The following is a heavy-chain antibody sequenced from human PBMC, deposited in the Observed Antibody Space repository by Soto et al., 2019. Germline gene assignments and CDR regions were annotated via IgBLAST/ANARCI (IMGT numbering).Heavy chain of an antibody. J-gene: IGHJ4*01. D-gene: IGHD6-13*01. CDR3: ARDQGIAAAVSLTDY. CDR1: GYSFSSYG. CDR2: ISAYNGNT. Sequence: ASVKVSCKASGYSFSSYGIRWVRQAPGQGLEWMGWISAYNGNTNYAQKLQGRVTMTTDTSTSTAYMELRSLRSDDTAVYYCARDQGIAAAVSLTDYWGQGTLVPVSS. V-gene: IGHV1-18*01.